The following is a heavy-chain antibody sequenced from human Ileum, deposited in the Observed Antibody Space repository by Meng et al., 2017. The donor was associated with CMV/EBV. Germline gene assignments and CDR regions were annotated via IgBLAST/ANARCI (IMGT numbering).Heavy chain of an antibody. V-gene: IGHV4-39*01. Sequence: YTITSTCSCGWIRQPAEEGEGWSGSIDYSGSTYYEQYLKGRVTMTVDTSKSQFSMELRSVTADDTAVYYCARHTGRGYSSSWYQDYWGQGTLVTVSS. D-gene: IGHD6-13*01. CDR3: ARHTGRGYSSSWYQDY. J-gene: IGHJ4*02. CDR1: YTITSTCS. CDR2: IDYSGST.